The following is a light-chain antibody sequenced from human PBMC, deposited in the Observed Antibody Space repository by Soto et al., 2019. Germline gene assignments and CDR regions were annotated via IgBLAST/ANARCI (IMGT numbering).Light chain of an antibody. Sequence: EIVLTQAPDTLSLSPGERATLSCRASQSVRNNYLAWYQQKPGQAPRLLIYGASSRATGIPDRFSGSVSGTDFILTISRLEPEDFAVYYCHQYTGSPHSFGGGTKVEI. CDR3: HQYTGSPHS. CDR1: QSVRNNY. V-gene: IGKV3-20*01. J-gene: IGKJ4*01. CDR2: GAS.